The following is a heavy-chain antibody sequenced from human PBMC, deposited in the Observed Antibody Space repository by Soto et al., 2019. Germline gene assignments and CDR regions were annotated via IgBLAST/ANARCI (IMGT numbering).Heavy chain of an antibody. CDR3: ARTFGRENWFDP. V-gene: IGHV1-46*01. Sequence: ASVKVSCKAPGDTFTSYYLNCVRQAPGQGLEWMGVINPHGGSTKYAQKFQGRVTMTRDTSRSTVYMGLRSLRSDDTAIYYCARTFGRENWFDPWGQGTLVTVSS. J-gene: IGHJ5*02. D-gene: IGHD3-10*01. CDR1: GDTFTSYY. CDR2: INPHGGST.